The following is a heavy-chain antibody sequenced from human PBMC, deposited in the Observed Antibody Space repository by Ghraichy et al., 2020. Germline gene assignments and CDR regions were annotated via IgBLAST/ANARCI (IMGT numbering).Heavy chain of an antibody. CDR3: ATFLDPVQYYYYGMDV. Sequence: GGSLRLSCAASGFTFSSYSMNWVRQAPGKGLEWVSYISSSSSTIYYADSVKGRFTISRDNAKNSLYLHMNSLRDEDTAVYYCATFLDPVQYYYYGMDVWGQGTTVTVSS. CDR1: GFTFSSYS. D-gene: IGHD3/OR15-3a*01. J-gene: IGHJ6*02. V-gene: IGHV3-48*02. CDR2: ISSSSSTI.